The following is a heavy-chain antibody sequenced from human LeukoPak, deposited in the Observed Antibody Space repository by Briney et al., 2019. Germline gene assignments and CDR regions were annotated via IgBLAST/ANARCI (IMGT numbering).Heavy chain of an antibody. J-gene: IGHJ6*03. Sequence: GGSLRLXCAASGFTFSGSAMHWVRQASGKGLEWAGRIRSKANSYATAYAASVKGRFTISRDDSKNTAYLQMNSLKTEDTAVYYCTRHVRGIAVAGSYYYYYMDVWGKGTTVTVSS. CDR1: GFTFSGSA. CDR2: IRSKANSYAT. CDR3: TRHVRGIAVAGSYYYYYMDV. V-gene: IGHV3-73*01. D-gene: IGHD6-19*01.